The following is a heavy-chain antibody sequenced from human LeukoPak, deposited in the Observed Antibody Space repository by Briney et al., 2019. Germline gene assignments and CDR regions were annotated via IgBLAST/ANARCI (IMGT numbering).Heavy chain of an antibody. Sequence: PGGPLRLSFAASGFPLSLYNMNWVPRAPGRGLEWVSFISNSGGIIKYADSVKGRFTISRDNAENSLYLQMNSLRADDTATYYCARDWVAAGGDYMDVWGKGTTVTISS. CDR2: ISNSGGII. D-gene: IGHD6-13*01. J-gene: IGHJ6*03. V-gene: IGHV3-48*03. CDR1: GFPLSLYN. CDR3: ARDWVAAGGDYMDV.